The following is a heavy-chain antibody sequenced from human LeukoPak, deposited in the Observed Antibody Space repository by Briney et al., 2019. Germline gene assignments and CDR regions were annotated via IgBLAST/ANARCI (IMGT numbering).Heavy chain of an antibody. J-gene: IGHJ4*02. CDR2: IIPIFGTA. V-gene: IGHV1-69*13. Sequence: GASVKVSCKASGGTFSSYAISWVRQAPGQGLEWMGGIIPIFGTANYAQKFQGRVTITADESTSTAYMELSSLRSEDTAVYHCARNNDYSNYVGIDYWGQGTLVTVSS. CDR1: GGTFSSYA. D-gene: IGHD4-11*01. CDR3: ARNNDYSNYVGIDY.